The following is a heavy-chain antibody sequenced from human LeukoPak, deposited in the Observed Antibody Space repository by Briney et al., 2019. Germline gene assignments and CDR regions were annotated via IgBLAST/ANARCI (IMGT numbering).Heavy chain of an antibody. Sequence: GGSLRLSCAASGLTFSNYAMSWFRQAPGKGLEWVSGISGSGANTYHEDSVKGRFAISRDNSKNTLYLQMNSLRAEDTAMYYCAKEAGVTTPPKWGQGTLVIVSS. J-gene: IGHJ4*02. CDR1: GLTFSNYA. V-gene: IGHV3-23*01. CDR2: ISGSGANT. D-gene: IGHD4-17*01. CDR3: AKEAGVTTPPK.